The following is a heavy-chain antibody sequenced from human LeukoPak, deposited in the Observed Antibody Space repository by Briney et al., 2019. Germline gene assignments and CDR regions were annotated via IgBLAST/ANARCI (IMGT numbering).Heavy chain of an antibody. J-gene: IGHJ6*02. D-gene: IGHD5-12*01. V-gene: IGHV3-21*01. CDR2: ISSSSSYI. CDR1: GFTFSSYS. Sequence: GSLRLSCAASGFTFSSYSMNWVRQAPGKGLEWVSSISSSSSYIYYADSVKGRFTISRDNAKNSLYLQMDSLRAEDTAVYYCARDGRKWLRDLPYGMDVWGQGTTVTVSS. CDR3: ARDGRKWLRDLPYGMDV.